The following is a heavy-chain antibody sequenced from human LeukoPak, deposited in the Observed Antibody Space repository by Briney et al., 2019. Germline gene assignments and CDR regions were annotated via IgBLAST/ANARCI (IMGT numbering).Heavy chain of an antibody. CDR1: GGSISSSSSY. D-gene: IGHD6-19*01. J-gene: IGHJ4*02. CDR2: VYYTGTT. Sequence: KPSETLSLTCSVSGGSISSSSSYWGLIRQPPGKGLEWIGTVYYTGTTFYNPSLKSRVTLSADTSKNQFSLKLTSVTGADTAVYYCARTLLAYFYRSGWYDWGQGILVTVSS. CDR3: ARTLLAYFYRSGWYD. V-gene: IGHV4-39*01.